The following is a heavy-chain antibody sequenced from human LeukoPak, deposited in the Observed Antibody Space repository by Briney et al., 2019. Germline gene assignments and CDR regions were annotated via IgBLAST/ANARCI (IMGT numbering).Heavy chain of an antibody. CDR3: ARVGSGWPEMDY. CDR2: ISSDGRNK. V-gene: IGHV3-30*03. D-gene: IGHD6-19*01. Sequence: GGSLRLSCAASGFTFSSYAMSWVRQAPGKGLEWVAVISSDGRNKYYEDSVKGRFTISRDNSRNILYLHMDSLRADDTAVYYCARVGSGWPEMDYWGQGTLVTVSS. CDR1: GFTFSSYA. J-gene: IGHJ4*02.